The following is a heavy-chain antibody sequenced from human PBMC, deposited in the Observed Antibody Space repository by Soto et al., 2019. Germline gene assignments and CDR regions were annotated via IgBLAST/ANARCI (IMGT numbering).Heavy chain of an antibody. CDR3: ARLYVPAAMWLTDLPRYYFDY. CDR1: GGSISSSSYY. D-gene: IGHD2-2*01. Sequence: SETLSLTCTVSGGSISSSSYYWGWIRQPPGKGLERIGSIYYSGSTYYNPSLKSRVTISVDTSKNQFSLKLSSVTAADTAVYYCARLYVPAAMWLTDLPRYYFDYWGQGTLVTVSS. V-gene: IGHV4-39*01. J-gene: IGHJ4*02. CDR2: IYYSGST.